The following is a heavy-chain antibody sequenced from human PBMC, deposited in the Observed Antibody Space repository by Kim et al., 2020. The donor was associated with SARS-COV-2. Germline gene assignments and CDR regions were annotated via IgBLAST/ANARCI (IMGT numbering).Heavy chain of an antibody. V-gene: IGHV4-39*07. CDR2: IHYGGAT. J-gene: IGHJ2*01. Sequence: SETLSLTCTVSSGSIRNNDYYWGWVRQPPGKGLEWIGSIHYGGATYFNPSLKSRVTISVDTSKNHFSLTLSSVTAPDTAVYYCARLSVYWYFDLWGRGT. CDR1: SGSIRNNDYY. CDR3: ARLSVYWYFDL.